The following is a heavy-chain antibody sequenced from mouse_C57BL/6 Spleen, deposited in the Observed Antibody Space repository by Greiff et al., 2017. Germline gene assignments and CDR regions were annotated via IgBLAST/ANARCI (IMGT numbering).Heavy chain of an antibody. CDR1: GYTFTSYW. CDR3: ARDYSNCFAY. D-gene: IGHD2-5*01. Sequence: QVQLQQPGAELVRPGSSVKLSCKASGYTFTSYWMDWVKQRPGQGLEWIGNIYPSDSETHYNQKFKDKATLTVDKSSSTAYMQSSSLTSEDSAVYYCARDYSNCFAYWGQGTLVTVSA. J-gene: IGHJ3*01. V-gene: IGHV1-61*01. CDR2: IYPSDSET.